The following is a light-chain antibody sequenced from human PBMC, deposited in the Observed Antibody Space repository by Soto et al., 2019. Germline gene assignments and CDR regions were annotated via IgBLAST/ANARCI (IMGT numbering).Light chain of an antibody. V-gene: IGLV1-51*01. CDR2: DND. J-gene: IGLJ2*01. Sequence: QSVLTQPPSVSAAPGQKVTISCSGSSSNIGNNYVFWYQQLPGTAPKLLIYDNDKRPSGIPDRFSGSKSGTSATLGITGLQTGDEGDYYCATWDRSLSVGVFGGGTQLTVL. CDR1: SSNIGNNY. CDR3: ATWDRSLSVGV.